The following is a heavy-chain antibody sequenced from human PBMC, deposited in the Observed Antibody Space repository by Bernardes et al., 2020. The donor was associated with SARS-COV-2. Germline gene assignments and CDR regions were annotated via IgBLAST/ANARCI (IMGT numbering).Heavy chain of an antibody. CDR1: GGSISSSNYY. J-gene: IGHJ6*02. V-gene: IGHV4-39*01. D-gene: IGHD2-21*02. Sequence: SEPLSLTCTVSGGSISSSNYYWGWIRQPPGKGLEWIGSIYSSGRSYYNPSLPSRVSESIDPSKNQFSLRLSFVTAADTAVYYCAGSSCGIDCYIGGLRSWDYGMDVWGQGTTVTVSS. CDR2: IYSSGRS. CDR3: AGSSCGIDCYIGGLRSWDYGMDV.